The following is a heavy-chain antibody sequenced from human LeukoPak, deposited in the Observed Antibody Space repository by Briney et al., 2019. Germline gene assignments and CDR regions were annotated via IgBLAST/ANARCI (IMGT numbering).Heavy chain of an antibody. CDR1: GFXVSSNY. Sequence: GGSLRLSCAASGFXVSSNYISWVRQAPGKGLEWVSVIYSGGSTYYADSVKGRFTISRDKSKNTLYLQMNSLRAEDTAVYYCARATYYYDSSGYYYDYWGQGTLVTVSS. V-gene: IGHV3-53*01. CDR2: IYSGGST. J-gene: IGHJ4*02. D-gene: IGHD3-22*01. CDR3: ARATYYYDSSGYYYDY.